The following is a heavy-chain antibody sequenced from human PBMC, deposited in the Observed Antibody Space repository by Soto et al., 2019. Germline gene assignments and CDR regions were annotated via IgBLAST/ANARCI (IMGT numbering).Heavy chain of an antibody. CDR3: TTDLVTPVTTGPDY. Sequence: EVQLVESGGGLVKPGGSLRLSCAASGSTFSNAWMSWVRQAPGKGLEWVGRIKSKTDGGTTDYAAPVKGRFTISRDDSKNTLYLQMNSLTTEDTAVYYCTTDLVTPVTTGPDYWGQGTLVTVSS. V-gene: IGHV3-15*01. CDR2: IKSKTDGGTT. J-gene: IGHJ4*02. CDR1: GSTFSNAW. D-gene: IGHD4-4*01.